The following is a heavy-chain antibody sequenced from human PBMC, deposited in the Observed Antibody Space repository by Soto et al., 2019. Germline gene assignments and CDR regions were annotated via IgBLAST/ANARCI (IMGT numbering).Heavy chain of an antibody. Sequence: AGGSLRLSCAASGFTFSSYGMHWVRQAPGKGLEWVAVISYDGSNKYYADSVKGRFTISRDNSKNTLYLQMNSLRAEDTAVYYCAKDWDSSGWYWDFDYWGQGTLVIVSS. CDR1: GFTFSSYG. CDR3: AKDWDSSGWYWDFDY. CDR2: ISYDGSNK. J-gene: IGHJ4*02. D-gene: IGHD6-19*01. V-gene: IGHV3-30*18.